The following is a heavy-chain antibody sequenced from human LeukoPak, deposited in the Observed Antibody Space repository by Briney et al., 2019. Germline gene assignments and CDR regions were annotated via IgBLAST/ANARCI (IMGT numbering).Heavy chain of an antibody. CDR1: GFIVSHKY. D-gene: IGHD3-22*01. CDR2: IYTGGNT. CDR3: ARGQIDLLRNYFDS. Sequence: GGSLRLSCAASGFIVSHKYMAWVRQAPGKGLEWLSIIYTGGNTVSAESVKGRFIISRDNSRNTVHLQMNSLRDDDTAVYYCARGQIDLLRNYFDSWGPGTLVAVSS. V-gene: IGHV3-66*01. J-gene: IGHJ4*02.